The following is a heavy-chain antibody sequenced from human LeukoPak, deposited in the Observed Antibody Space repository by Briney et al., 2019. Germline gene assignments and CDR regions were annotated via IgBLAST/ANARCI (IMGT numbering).Heavy chain of an antibody. Sequence: GGSLRLSCAASGFTFSNYSMAWVRQAPGKGLEWVSFISSSSSYIYYADSVKGRFTTSRDNAKNSPYLQMNSLRTEDTALYYCAHTVTPRYFQFWGQGTLVTVSS. CDR2: ISSSSSYI. V-gene: IGHV3-21*01. CDR1: GFTFSNYS. D-gene: IGHD4-17*01. J-gene: IGHJ1*01. CDR3: AHTVTPRYFQF.